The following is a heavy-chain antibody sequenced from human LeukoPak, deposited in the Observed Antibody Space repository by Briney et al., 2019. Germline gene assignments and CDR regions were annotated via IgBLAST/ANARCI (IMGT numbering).Heavy chain of an antibody. D-gene: IGHD3-10*01. Sequence: GESLRLSCAASGFTFSSYWMSWVRQAPGKGLEWVANIKQDGSEKYYVDSVKGRFTISRDNAKNSLYLQMNSLRVEDTAVYYCASPLRGGSGSYPRGNFDYWGQGTLVTVSS. J-gene: IGHJ4*02. V-gene: IGHV3-7*01. CDR3: ASPLRGGSGSYPRGNFDY. CDR1: GFTFSSYW. CDR2: IKQDGSEK.